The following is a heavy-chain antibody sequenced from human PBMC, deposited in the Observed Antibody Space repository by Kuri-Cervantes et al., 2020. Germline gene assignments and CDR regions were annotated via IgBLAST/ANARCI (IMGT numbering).Heavy chain of an antibody. CDR1: GYSISSGYY. J-gene: IGHJ4*02. Sequence: ESLKISCAVSGYSISSGYYWAWIRQPPGKGLEWIGSVYHSGDTYYNPSLKSRVTISVDTSKNQFFLKLSSVAAADTAVYYCARGHHSGGHYSSYDYWGRGVLVTVSS. CDR2: VYHSGDT. D-gene: IGHD1-26*01. V-gene: IGHV4-38-2*01. CDR3: ARGHHSGGHYSSYDY.